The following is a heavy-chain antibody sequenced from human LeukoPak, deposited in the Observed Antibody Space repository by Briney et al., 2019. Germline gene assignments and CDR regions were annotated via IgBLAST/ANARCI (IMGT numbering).Heavy chain of an antibody. CDR2: ISGSGGST. Sequence: GGSLRLSCLASKFTFNNYAMTWVRRAPGKGLEWVSAISGSGGSTYYADSVKGRFTISRDNSKNTLYLQMNSLRAEDTAVYYCAKDRYYYDSSGYFDYWGQGTLVTASS. CDR1: KFTFNNYA. J-gene: IGHJ4*02. CDR3: AKDRYYYDSSGYFDY. V-gene: IGHV3-23*01. D-gene: IGHD3-22*01.